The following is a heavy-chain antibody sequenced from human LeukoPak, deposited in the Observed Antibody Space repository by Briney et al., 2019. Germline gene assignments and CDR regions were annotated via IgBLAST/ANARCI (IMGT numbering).Heavy chain of an antibody. CDR3: ATLGITGTTWGDY. CDR2: FDPEDGET. CDR1: GYTLTELS. D-gene: IGHD1-20*01. V-gene: IGHV1-24*01. J-gene: IGHJ4*02. Sequence: ASVKVSCKVSGYTLTELSMHWVRQAPGKGLEWTGGFDPEDGETIYAQKFQGRVTMTEDTSTDTAYMELSSLRSEDTAVYYCATLGITGTTWGDYWGQGTLVTVSS.